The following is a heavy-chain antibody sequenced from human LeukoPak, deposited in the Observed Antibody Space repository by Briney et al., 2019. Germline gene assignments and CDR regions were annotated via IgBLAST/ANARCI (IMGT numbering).Heavy chain of an antibody. V-gene: IGHV4-61*02. CDR3: AGGYYDFWSGTYYMDV. D-gene: IGHD3-3*01. CDR1: GGSISSGSYY. Sequence: SQTLSLTCTVSGGSISSGSYYWSWIRQPAGKGLEWIGRIYTSGSTNYNPSLKSRVTISVDTSKNQFSLKLSSVTAADTAVYYCAGGYYDFWSGTYYMDVWGKGTTVTVSS. CDR2: IYTSGST. J-gene: IGHJ6*03.